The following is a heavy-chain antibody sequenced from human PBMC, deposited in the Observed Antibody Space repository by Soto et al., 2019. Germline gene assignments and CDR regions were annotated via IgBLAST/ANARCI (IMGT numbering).Heavy chain of an antibody. CDR1: GFTFGDYA. CDR3: TTHGSGSYYYYYYYYMDV. D-gene: IGHD3-10*01. J-gene: IGHJ6*03. CDR2: IRSKAYGGTT. Sequence: EVQLVESGGGLVQPGRSLRLSCTASGFTFGDYAMSWFRQAPGKGLEWVGFIRSKAYGGTTEYAASVKGRFTISRDDSKSIAYLQMNSLKTDDTAVYYCTTHGSGSYYYYYYYYMDVWGKGTTVTVSS. V-gene: IGHV3-49*03.